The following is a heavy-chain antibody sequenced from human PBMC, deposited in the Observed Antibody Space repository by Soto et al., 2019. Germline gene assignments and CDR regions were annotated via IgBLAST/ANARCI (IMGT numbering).Heavy chain of an antibody. V-gene: IGHV3-23*01. Sequence: GGSLRLSCAASGFTFSNYAMSWVRQAPGKGLEWVSSISASGGTTYYADSVKGRFTISRDNSKNTLFLQMDSLRADDTALYYCAKVGVAITLRACFDYWGQGTLVTVSS. CDR2: ISASGGTT. D-gene: IGHD3-3*01. CDR3: AKVGVAITLRACFDY. J-gene: IGHJ4*02. CDR1: GFTFSNYA.